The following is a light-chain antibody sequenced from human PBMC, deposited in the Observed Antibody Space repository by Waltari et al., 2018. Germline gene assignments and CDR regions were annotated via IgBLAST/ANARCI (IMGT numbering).Light chain of an antibody. V-gene: IGLV2-14*03. CDR1: NNDVGASKF. Sequence: QSALTQPASVSGSPGQSITISCTGTNNDVGASKFVSWYPQHPSRSPQLMIYDVTERPSGISYRLSGSTSANTASLSISGLLPEDEAIYYCCSFTATHTLLFGGGTTVTVL. CDR3: CSFTATHTLL. CDR2: DVT. J-gene: IGLJ2*01.